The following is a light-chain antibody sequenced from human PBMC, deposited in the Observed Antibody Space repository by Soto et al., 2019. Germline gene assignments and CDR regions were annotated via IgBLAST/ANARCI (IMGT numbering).Light chain of an antibody. V-gene: IGKV1-13*02. Sequence: AIQLTQSPSSLSASVGDRVTVTCRASQGISSALAWYQQKPGKTPNLLIYDASSLESGVPSRFSGSGSGTDFTLTISSLQPEDFATYYCQQYGSSPYTFGQGTKLDIK. CDR3: QQYGSSPYT. CDR2: DAS. CDR1: QGISSA. J-gene: IGKJ2*01.